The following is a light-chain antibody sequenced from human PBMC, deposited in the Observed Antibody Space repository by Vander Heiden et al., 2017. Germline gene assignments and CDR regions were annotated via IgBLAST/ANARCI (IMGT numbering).Light chain of an antibody. CDR1: SSDVGGYEY. J-gene: IGLJ1*01. V-gene: IGLV2-8*01. CDR2: EVT. CDR3: SLYAGNNNKV. Sequence: QSALAQPPSASGSPGQSVAISCTGSSSDVGGYEYVSWYQQHPGKAPKLIIYEVTKRSSGVPDRFSGSKSGNTASLTVSGLQAEDEADYYCSLYAGNNNKVFGTGTKVTVL.